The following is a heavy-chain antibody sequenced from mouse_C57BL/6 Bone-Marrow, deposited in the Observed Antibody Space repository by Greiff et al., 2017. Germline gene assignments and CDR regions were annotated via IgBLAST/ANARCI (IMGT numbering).Heavy chain of an antibody. CDR1: GYTFTSYW. CDR3: ARTPPITPLVARYWYFDV. Sequence: QVQLQQPGAELVKPGASVKMSCKASGYTFTSYWITWVKQRPGQGLEWIGDIYPGSGSTNYNEKFKSKATLTVDTSSSTAYMQLSSLTSEGSAVYYCARTPPITPLVARYWYFDVWGTGTTVTVSS. CDR2: IYPGSGST. D-gene: IGHD1-1*01. J-gene: IGHJ1*03. V-gene: IGHV1-55*01.